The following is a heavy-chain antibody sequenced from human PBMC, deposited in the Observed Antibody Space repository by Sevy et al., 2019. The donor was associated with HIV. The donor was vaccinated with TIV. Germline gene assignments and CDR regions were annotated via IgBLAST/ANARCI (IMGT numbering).Heavy chain of an antibody. V-gene: IGHV3-21*01. Sequence: GGSLRLSCAASGFTFSSYSMNWVRQAPGKGLEWVSSISTSSNYIYYADSVKGRFTISRDNAKNSLYLQMNSLRAEDTAVYYCASSGSGYDTPHYMDVWGKGTTVAVSS. CDR3: ASSGSGYDTPHYMDV. J-gene: IGHJ6*03. D-gene: IGHD3-10*01. CDR2: ISTSSNYI. CDR1: GFTFSSYS.